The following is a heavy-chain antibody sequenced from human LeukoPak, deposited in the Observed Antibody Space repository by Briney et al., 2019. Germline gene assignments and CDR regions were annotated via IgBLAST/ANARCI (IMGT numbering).Heavy chain of an antibody. D-gene: IGHD6-13*01. Sequence: SETLSLTCAVYSGSFSGYYWSWIRQPPGKGLEWIGEINHSGSTNYNPSLKSRVTISVDTSKNQFSLKLSSVTAADTAVYYCARRRAAAGPDYWGQGTLVTVSS. CDR3: ARRRAAAGPDY. J-gene: IGHJ4*02. CDR2: INHSGST. CDR1: SGSFSGYY. V-gene: IGHV4-34*01.